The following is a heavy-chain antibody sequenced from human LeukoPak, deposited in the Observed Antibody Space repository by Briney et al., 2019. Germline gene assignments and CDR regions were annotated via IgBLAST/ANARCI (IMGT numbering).Heavy chain of an antibody. CDR3: ARGRYCSSTSCYKGFDP. Sequence: LSGGSLRLSCAASGFTFSSYGMHWVRQAPGKGLEWVAVISYDGSNKYYADSVKGRFTITRDNSKNTLYLQMNSLRAEDTAVYYCARGRYCSSTSCYKGFDPWGQETLVTVSS. D-gene: IGHD2-2*02. V-gene: IGHV3-30*03. J-gene: IGHJ5*02. CDR1: GFTFSSYG. CDR2: ISYDGSNK.